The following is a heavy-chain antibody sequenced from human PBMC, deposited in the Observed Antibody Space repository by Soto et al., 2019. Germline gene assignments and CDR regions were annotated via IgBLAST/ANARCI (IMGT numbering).Heavy chain of an antibody. V-gene: IGHV3-33*01. J-gene: IGHJ6*02. D-gene: IGHD6-13*01. Sequence: QVQLVESGGGVVQPGTSLRLSCTTSGFTFSNHAMHWVRQAPGKGLEWVAQIWYDGSNKYYADSVKGRFTISRDNSRNMVYVHMNRLRVEDTAVYYCARDGQQLAPYALDVWGQGTSVTVS. CDR1: GFTFSNHA. CDR3: ARDGQQLAPYALDV. CDR2: IWYDGSNK.